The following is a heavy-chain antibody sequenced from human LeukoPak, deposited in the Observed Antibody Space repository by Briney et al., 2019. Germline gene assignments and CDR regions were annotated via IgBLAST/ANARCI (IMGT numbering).Heavy chain of an antibody. CDR1: GFTFSDYW. V-gene: IGHV3-7*04. Sequence: GGSPRLSCAVSGFTFSDYWMTWVRQAPGKGLEWVANIMQDGSDKYYVDSVKGRFTISRDNAKNSLYLQMNSLRAEDTAVYYCARVAYSYDSSGYFVFDYWGQGTLVTVSS. CDR3: ARVAYSYDSSGYFVFDY. J-gene: IGHJ4*02. D-gene: IGHD3-22*01. CDR2: IMQDGSDK.